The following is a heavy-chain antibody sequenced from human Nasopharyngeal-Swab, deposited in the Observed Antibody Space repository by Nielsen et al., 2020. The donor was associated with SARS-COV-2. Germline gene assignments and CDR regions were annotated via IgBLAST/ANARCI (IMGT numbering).Heavy chain of an antibody. Sequence: WIRQPPGKGLEWVSAISGSGGSTYYADSVTGRFTISRDNSKNTLYLQMNSLRAEDTAVYYCATDIVVVVAVTPRTNYWGQGTLVTVSS. J-gene: IGHJ4*02. D-gene: IGHD2-15*01. CDR3: ATDIVVVVAVTPRTNY. CDR2: ISGSGGST. V-gene: IGHV3-23*01.